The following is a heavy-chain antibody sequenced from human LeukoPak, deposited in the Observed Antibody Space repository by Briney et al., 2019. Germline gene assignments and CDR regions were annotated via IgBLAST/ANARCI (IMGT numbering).Heavy chain of an antibody. CDR1: GFIVSSNH. CDR2: IYSGGST. CDR3: ARDLYNSGLDF. V-gene: IGHV3-53*01. Sequence: GGSLRLSCAASGFIVSSNHMSWVRQAPGKGLEWVSVIYSGGSTYYADSVKGRFTISRDNSKNTLFLHMNSLRAEDTAVYYCARDLYNSGLDFWGQGTLVTVSS. J-gene: IGHJ4*02. D-gene: IGHD6-19*01.